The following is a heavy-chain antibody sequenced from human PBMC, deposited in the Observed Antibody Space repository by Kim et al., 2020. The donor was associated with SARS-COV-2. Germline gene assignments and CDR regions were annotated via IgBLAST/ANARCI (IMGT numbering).Heavy chain of an antibody. Sequence: SVKVSCKASAGTFSSYAISWVRQAPGQGLEWMGGIIPIFGTANYAQKFQGRVTITADESTSTAYMELSSLRSEDTAVYYCARPSYYGSGSYGMDVWGQGTTVTVSS. V-gene: IGHV1-69*13. J-gene: IGHJ6*02. CDR2: IIPIFGTA. CDR3: ARPSYYGSGSYGMDV. D-gene: IGHD3-10*01. CDR1: AGTFSSYA.